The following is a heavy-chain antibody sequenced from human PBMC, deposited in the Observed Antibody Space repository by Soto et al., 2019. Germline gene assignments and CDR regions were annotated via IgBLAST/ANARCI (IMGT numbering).Heavy chain of an antibody. Sequence: GGSLRLSCAASGFTFSSYGMHWVRQAPGKGLEWVAVIWYDGSNKYYADSVKGRFTISRDNSKNTLYLRMNSLRAEDTAVYYCARDLSVVAAIDYWGQGTLVTVSS. CDR1: GFTFSSYG. V-gene: IGHV3-33*01. D-gene: IGHD2-15*01. J-gene: IGHJ4*02. CDR3: ARDLSVVAAIDY. CDR2: IWYDGSNK.